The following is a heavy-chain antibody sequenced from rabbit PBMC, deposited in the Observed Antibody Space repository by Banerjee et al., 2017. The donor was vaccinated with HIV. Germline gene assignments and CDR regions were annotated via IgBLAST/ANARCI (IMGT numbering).Heavy chain of an antibody. CDR2: INTSSGNT. J-gene: IGHJ4*01. CDR1: GFSFSSGYY. V-gene: IGHV1S40*01. CDR3: ARDLAAVIGWNFGW. Sequence: QSLEESGGDLVKPGASLTLTCTASGFSFSSGYYMCWVRQAPGKGLEWIACINTSSGNTVYASWAKGRFTISKTPSTTVTLQMTSLTAADTATYFCARDLAAVIGWNFGWWGPGTLVTVS. D-gene: IGHD1-1*01.